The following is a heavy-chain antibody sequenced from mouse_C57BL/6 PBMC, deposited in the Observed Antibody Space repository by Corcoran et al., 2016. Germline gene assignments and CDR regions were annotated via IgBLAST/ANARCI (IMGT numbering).Heavy chain of an antibody. CDR2: INTYSGVP. CDR3: ARGFSWFAY. Sequence: QIQLVQSGPEPKKPGETVKISCKASGYTFTTYGMSWVKQAPGKGLKWMGWINTYSGVPTYADDFKGRFAFSLETSASTAYLQINNLKNEDTATYFCARGFSWFAYWGQGTLVTVSA. CDR1: GYTFTTYG. V-gene: IGHV9-3*01. J-gene: IGHJ3*01.